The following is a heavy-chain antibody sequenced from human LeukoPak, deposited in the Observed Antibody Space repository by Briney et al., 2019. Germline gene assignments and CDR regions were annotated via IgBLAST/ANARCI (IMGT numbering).Heavy chain of an antibody. Sequence: GGSLRLSCAASGFTFVTHAMHWVRQAPGKGLEWLAVISYDGNNKYNADSVKGRFTISRDNSKNTLYLQINSLRVEDTAMYYCARDQGYFGGFDYWGQGTLVTVSS. CDR2: ISYDGNNK. J-gene: IGHJ4*02. CDR1: GFTFVTHA. D-gene: IGHD1-26*01. CDR3: ARDQGYFGGFDY. V-gene: IGHV3-30*01.